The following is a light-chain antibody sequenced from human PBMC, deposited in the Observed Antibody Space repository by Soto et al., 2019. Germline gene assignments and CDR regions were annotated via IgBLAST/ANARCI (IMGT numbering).Light chain of an antibody. J-gene: IGKJ2*01. Sequence: EIVMTQSPATLSVSPGERASLSCRASQSVGSSLAWYQQTAGQAPRLLIYGASTRATGIPARFSGSGSGTNFTLSISSLQSEDFAVYSCQEYTNLPYTFGQGTKLEI. CDR2: GAS. CDR1: QSVGSS. V-gene: IGKV3-15*01. CDR3: QEYTNLPYT.